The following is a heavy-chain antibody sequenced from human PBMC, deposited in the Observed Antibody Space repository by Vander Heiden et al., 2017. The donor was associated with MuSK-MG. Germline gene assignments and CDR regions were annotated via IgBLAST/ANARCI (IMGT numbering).Heavy chain of an antibody. CDR1: GFSLSTSGVG. D-gene: IGHD5-12*01. J-gene: IGHJ4*02. CDR2: IYWDDDK. V-gene: IGHV2-5*02. Sequence: QITLKESGPTLVKPTQTLTLTCTFSGFSLSTSGVGVGWIRQPPGKALEWLALIYWDDDKRYSPSLKSRLTITKDTSKNQVVLTMTNMDPVDTATYYWAHRQGGIVATVWDYFDYWGQGTRVTVSS. CDR3: AHRQGGIVATVWDYFDY.